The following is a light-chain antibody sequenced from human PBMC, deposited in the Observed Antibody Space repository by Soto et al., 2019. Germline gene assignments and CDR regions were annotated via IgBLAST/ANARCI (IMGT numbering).Light chain of an antibody. J-gene: IGKJ4*01. CDR3: QQRSNWLT. V-gene: IGKV3-11*01. CDR2: DAS. Sequence: IVLTQSPATLSLSPEERATLSCRASQSVSSYLAWYQQKPGQAPRLLIYDASNRATGIPARFSGSGSGTDFTLTISSLEPADFAVYYCQQRSNWLTFGGGTKVDIK. CDR1: QSVSSY.